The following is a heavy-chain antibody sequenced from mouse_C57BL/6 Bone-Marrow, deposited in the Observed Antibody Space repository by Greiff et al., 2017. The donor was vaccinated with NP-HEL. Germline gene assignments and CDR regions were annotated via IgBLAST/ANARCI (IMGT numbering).Heavy chain of an antibody. Sequence: VQLQQSGPELVKPGASVKIPCKASGYTFTDYNMDWVKQSHGKSLEWIGDINPNNGGTIYNQKFKGKATLTVDKSSSTAYMELRSLTSEDTAVYYCARDESPSTTVPWVAYWGQGTLVTVSA. CDR1: GYTFTDYN. CDR2: INPNNGGT. CDR3: ARDESPSTTVPWVAY. V-gene: IGHV1-18*01. J-gene: IGHJ3*01. D-gene: IGHD1-1*01.